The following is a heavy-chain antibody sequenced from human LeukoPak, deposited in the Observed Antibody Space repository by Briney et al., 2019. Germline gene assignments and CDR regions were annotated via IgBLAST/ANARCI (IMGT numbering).Heavy chain of an antibody. CDR3: ARAPTIAVAGTLAHYYFDY. V-gene: IGHV4-4*02. CDR2: IYHSGST. CDR1: GGSISSSNW. Sequence: SETLSLTCAVSGGSISSSNWWSLVRQPPGKGLEWIGEIYHSGSTNYNPSLKSRVTISVDKSKNQFSLKLSSVAAADTAVYYCARAPTIAVAGTLAHYYFDYWGQGTLVTVSS. D-gene: IGHD6-19*01. J-gene: IGHJ4*02.